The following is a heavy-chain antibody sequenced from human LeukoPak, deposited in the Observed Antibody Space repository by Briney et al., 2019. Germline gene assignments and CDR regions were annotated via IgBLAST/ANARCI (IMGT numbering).Heavy chain of an antibody. V-gene: IGHV1-69*13. D-gene: IGHD2-15*01. CDR3: AAGGVVAATYHFDY. CDR2: IIPIFGTA. CDR1: GGTFSSYA. Sequence: SVKVSCKASGGTFSSYAISWVRQAPGQGLEWMGGIIPIFGTANYAQKFQGRVTITADESTSTAYMELSSLRSEDTAVYYCAAGGVVAATYHFDYWGQGTLVTVSS. J-gene: IGHJ4*02.